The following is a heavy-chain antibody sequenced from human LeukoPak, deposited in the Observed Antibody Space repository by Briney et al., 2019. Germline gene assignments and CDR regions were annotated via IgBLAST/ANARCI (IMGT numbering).Heavy chain of an antibody. CDR2: ISGSGGST. Sequence: PGGSLRLSCAASGFSFTTYAKSWVRQAPGKGLEWVSFISGSGGSTFYADSVKGRFTISRDNSKNTLYLQMNSLRAEDTAVYYCAKDRVYLREFDYWGQGTLVTVSS. CDR1: GFSFTTYA. D-gene: IGHD5/OR15-5a*01. J-gene: IGHJ4*02. CDR3: AKDRVYLREFDY. V-gene: IGHV3-23*01.